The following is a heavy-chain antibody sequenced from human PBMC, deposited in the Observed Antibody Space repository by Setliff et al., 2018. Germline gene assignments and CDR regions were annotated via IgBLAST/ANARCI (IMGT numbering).Heavy chain of an antibody. D-gene: IGHD1-26*01. Sequence: SETLSLTCTVSGASISSGGYYWTWIRQPARKALEWIGQISPSGSTTYNPSLKSRVTISPDTSKNHFSLKVNSVTAADTDLYYCARSPSSGAYWNPRPFYSDYWGQGTLGTVSS. CDR1: GASISSGGYY. CDR2: ISPSGST. V-gene: IGHV4-61*09. CDR3: ARSPSSGAYWNPRPFYSDY. J-gene: IGHJ4*02.